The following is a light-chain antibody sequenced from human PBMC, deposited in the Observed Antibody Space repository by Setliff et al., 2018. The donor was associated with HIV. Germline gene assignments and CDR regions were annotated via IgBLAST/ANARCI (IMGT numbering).Light chain of an antibody. V-gene: IGLV2-14*01. CDR3: CSYTSSTTLV. J-gene: IGLJ1*01. Sequence: QSALTQPASVSGSPGQSITISCTGTSSDVGGYDYVSWYQQHPGKVPKLMVYEVGNRPSGVSNRFSGSKSGNTASLTISGLQAEDEADYYCCSYTSSTTLVFGTGTKVTVL. CDR1: SSDVGGYDY. CDR2: EVG.